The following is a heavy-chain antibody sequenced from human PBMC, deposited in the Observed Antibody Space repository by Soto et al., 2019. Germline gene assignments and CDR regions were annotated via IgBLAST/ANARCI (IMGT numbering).Heavy chain of an antibody. J-gene: IGHJ3*01. Sequence: SVKVSCKASGGTFRSYAISWVRQAPGQGLEWMGGIIPFLGTPIYTQKFQGRVTITADESTATAFMEVRSLRAADTATYYCAGYCSGGGCHVYALDTWGQGTMVTVSS. CDR1: GGTFRSYA. CDR3: AGYCSGGGCHVYALDT. CDR2: IIPFLGTP. V-gene: IGHV1-69*13. D-gene: IGHD2-15*01.